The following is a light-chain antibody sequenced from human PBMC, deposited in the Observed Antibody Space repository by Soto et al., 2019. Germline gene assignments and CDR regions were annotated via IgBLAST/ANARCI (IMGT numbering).Light chain of an antibody. V-gene: IGLV2-8*01. Sequence: QSALTQPPSASGSPGQSVTISCTGTSSDVGGYNYVSWYQQHPGKAPKLMTYEVSKRPSGVPDRFSGSKSGNTASLTVSGLQAEDEAAYYCSSYAGSNNLGVFGGGTKVTVL. CDR1: SSDVGGYNY. CDR3: SSYAGSNNLGV. J-gene: IGLJ2*01. CDR2: EVS.